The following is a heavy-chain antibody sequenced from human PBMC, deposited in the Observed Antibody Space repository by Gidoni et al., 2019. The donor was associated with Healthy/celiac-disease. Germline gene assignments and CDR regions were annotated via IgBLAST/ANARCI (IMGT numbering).Heavy chain of an antibody. Sequence: EVQLVESGGGLVQPGGSLRLSCAASGFTFSSYWMSWVRQAPGKGLEWVANIKQDGSEKYYVDSVKGRFTISRDNAKNSLYLQMNSLRAEDTAVYYCAREVTFGHLGELSTYDYWGQGTLVTVSS. CDR3: AREVTFGHLGELSTYDY. D-gene: IGHD3-16*02. CDR2: IKQDGSEK. V-gene: IGHV3-7*01. CDR1: GFTFSSYW. J-gene: IGHJ4*02.